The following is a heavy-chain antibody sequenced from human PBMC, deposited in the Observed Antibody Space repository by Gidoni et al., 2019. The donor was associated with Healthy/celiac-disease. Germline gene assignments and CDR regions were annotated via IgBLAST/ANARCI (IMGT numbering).Heavy chain of an antibody. V-gene: IGHV3-72*01. CDR2: TRNKANSYTT. J-gene: IGHJ4*02. CDR1: GFTFSDHY. D-gene: IGHD3-22*01. Sequence: EVQLVESGGGLVQPGGSLRLSCAASGFTFSDHYMDWVRQAPGKGLEWVGRTRNKANSYTTEYAASVKGRFTISRDDSKNSLYLQMNSLKTEDTAVYYCARGPALQHYYDSSGYHYYFDYWGQGTLVTVSS. CDR3: ARGPALQHYYDSSGYHYYFDY.